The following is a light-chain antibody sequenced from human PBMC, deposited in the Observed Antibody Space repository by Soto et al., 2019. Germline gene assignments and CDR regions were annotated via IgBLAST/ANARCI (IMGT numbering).Light chain of an antibody. V-gene: IGLV2-14*01. Sequence: QSVLTQPASVSGSPGQSITISCTGTRSDVGGYNYVSWYQQHPGKAPELMIYEVSDRPSGVSNRFSGSKSGNTASLTISGLQAEDEADYYCSSYTITSTYVFGTGTKVTVL. CDR3: SSYTITSTYV. CDR1: RSDVGGYNY. CDR2: EVS. J-gene: IGLJ1*01.